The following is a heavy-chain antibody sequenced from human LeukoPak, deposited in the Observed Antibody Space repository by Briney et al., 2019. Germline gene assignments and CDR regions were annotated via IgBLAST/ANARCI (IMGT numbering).Heavy chain of an antibody. J-gene: IGHJ4*02. Sequence: GGSLRLSCAASGFTFSNYAMNWVRQAPGKGLEWVSSISSSSSYIYYADSVKGRFTISRDNAKNSLYLQMNSLRAEDTAVYYCARDSGIVVVTAISEVDYWGQGTLVTVSS. CDR2: ISSSSSYI. CDR1: GFTFSNYA. V-gene: IGHV3-21*01. CDR3: ARDSGIVVVTAISEVDY. D-gene: IGHD2-21*02.